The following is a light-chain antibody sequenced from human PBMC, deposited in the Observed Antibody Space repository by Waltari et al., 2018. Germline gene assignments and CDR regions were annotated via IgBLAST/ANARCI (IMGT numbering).Light chain of an antibody. V-gene: IGLV1-51*01. J-gene: IGLJ2*01. CDR2: DNN. Sequence: QSVLTQPPSVSAAPGQKVTISCSGSGSNIGSNYVSWYQQLPGTSPKVVIYDNNRRPSGIPDRFSGSKSGTSAPLGITGLQTGDEADYYCGTWDSSLSIGVFGGGTKLTVL. CDR1: GSNIGSNY. CDR3: GTWDSSLSIGV.